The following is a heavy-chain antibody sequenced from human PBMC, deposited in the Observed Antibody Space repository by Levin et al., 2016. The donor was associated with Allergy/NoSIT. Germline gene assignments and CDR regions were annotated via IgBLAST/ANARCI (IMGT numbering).Heavy chain of an antibody. CDR3: ASGPGYYYYYYMDV. Sequence: SETLSLTCTVSGGSISSSSYYWGWIRQPPGKGLEWIGSIYYSGSTYYNPSLKSRVTISVDTSKNQFSLKLSSVTAANTAVYYCASGPGYYYYYYMDVWGKGTTVTVSS. V-gene: IGHV4-39*01. J-gene: IGHJ6*03. CDR2: IYYSGST. CDR1: GGSISSSSYY.